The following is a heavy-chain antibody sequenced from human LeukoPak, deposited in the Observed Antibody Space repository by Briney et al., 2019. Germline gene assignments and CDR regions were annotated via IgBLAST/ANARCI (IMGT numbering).Heavy chain of an antibody. V-gene: IGHV3-64D*06. CDR2: ISSNGGST. D-gene: IGHD3-10*01. Sequence: GGSLRLSCSASGFTFSSYAMHWVRQAPGKGLEYVSAISSNGGSTYYADSVKGRFTISRDNSKNTLYLQMSSLRAEDTAVYYCVKGRTVRGVTYYYYGMDVWGKGTTVTVSS. CDR3: VKGRTVRGVTYYYYGMDV. CDR1: GFTFSSYA. J-gene: IGHJ6*04.